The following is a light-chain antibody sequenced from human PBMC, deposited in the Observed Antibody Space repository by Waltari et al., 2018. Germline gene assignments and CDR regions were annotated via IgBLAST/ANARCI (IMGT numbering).Light chain of an antibody. CDR1: GLPKQY. CDR3: YSKDTDGGSQGK. CDR2: DDN. V-gene: IGLV3-10*01. J-gene: IGLJ2*01. Sequence: YDLTQPPSVSVSPGQTAAITCSGDGLPKQYTFWYQQKSGQAPVLVMYDDNNRPSGIPGRFSGSSAGTVATLTITGAQVDDEADYYGYSKDTDGGSQGKIGGGTKLTVL.